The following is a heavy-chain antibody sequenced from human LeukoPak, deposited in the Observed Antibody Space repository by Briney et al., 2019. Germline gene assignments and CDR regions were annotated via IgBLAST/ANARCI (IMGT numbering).Heavy chain of an antibody. CDR1: GFTFSSYW. CDR3: ARVEESYDYFDY. J-gene: IGHJ4*02. V-gene: IGHV3-7*01. Sequence: GGSLRLSCAASGFTFSSYWMNWARQAPGKGLEWVASINHNGNVNYYVDSVKGRFTISRDNAKNSLYLQMNSLRAEDTAVYYCARVEESYDYFDYWGQGTLVTVSS. CDR2: INHNGNVN. D-gene: IGHD3-16*01.